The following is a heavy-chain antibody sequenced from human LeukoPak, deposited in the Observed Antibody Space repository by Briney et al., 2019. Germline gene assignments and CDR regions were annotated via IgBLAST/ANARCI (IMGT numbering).Heavy chain of an antibody. CDR3: ARVKDVNDDIMFHH. Sequence: GGSLTLSCAASGCSFNSYWRIWLRQAPGNGLESTAEIKQEGRQKTYVASVKGRFTISRDNPKTSLYLQMNSLRAEDTAVYYCARVKDVNDDIMFHHWGQGTLVTVSS. CDR2: IKQEGRQK. J-gene: IGHJ1*01. D-gene: IGHD3-9*01. CDR1: GCSFNSYW. V-gene: IGHV3-7*01.